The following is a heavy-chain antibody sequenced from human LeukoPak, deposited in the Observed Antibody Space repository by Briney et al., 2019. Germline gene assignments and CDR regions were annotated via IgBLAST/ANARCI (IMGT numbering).Heavy chain of an antibody. D-gene: IGHD5-24*01. Sequence: ASVKVSCKASAGTFSSYAISWVRQAPGQGLEWMGRIIPIFGTANYAQKFQGRVTITTDESTSTAYMELSSLRSEDTAVYYCARGTYPLRWLQLNYWGQGTLVTVSS. V-gene: IGHV1-69*05. CDR1: AGTFSSYA. CDR2: IIPIFGTA. J-gene: IGHJ4*02. CDR3: ARGTYPLRWLQLNY.